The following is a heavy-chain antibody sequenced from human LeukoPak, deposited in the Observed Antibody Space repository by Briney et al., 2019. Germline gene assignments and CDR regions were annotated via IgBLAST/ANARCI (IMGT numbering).Heavy chain of an antibody. CDR3: ARQDAAFGY. V-gene: IGHV5-51*01. Sequence: GESLKISCKGSGYRFSNYWIGWVRQVPGKGLKWMGIIYPGDLDTRYSPSFQGQVTISADTSITTAYLQWSSLKASDTAMYYCARQDAAFGYWGQGTLVTVSS. CDR2: IYPGDLDT. CDR1: GYRFSNYW. J-gene: IGHJ4*02. D-gene: IGHD6-25*01.